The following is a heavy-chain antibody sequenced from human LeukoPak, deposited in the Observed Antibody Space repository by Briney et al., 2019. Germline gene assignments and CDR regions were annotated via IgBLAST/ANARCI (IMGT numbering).Heavy chain of an antibody. V-gene: IGHV3-30-3*01. D-gene: IGHD3-22*01. Sequence: GGSLRLSCAASGSTFSSYAMHWVRQAPGKGLEWVAVISYDGSNKYYADSVKGRFTISRDNSKNTLYLQMNSLRAEDTAVYYCARAIDSSGYYYGQELDYWGQGTLVTVSS. J-gene: IGHJ4*02. CDR3: ARAIDSSGYYYGQELDY. CDR2: ISYDGSNK. CDR1: GSTFSSYA.